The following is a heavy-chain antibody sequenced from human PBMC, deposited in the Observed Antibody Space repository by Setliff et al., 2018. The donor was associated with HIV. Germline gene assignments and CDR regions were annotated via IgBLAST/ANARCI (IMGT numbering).Heavy chain of an antibody. CDR3: ARGGREQWLVA. CDR2: ISTHNGYT. CDR1: GYTFTTYG. J-gene: IGHJ5*02. V-gene: IGHV1-18*01. D-gene: IGHD6-19*01. Sequence: ASVKVSCKASGYTFTTYGINWVRQAPGQGLEWMGWISTHNGYTNYTQKFLGRVSMTTDTSTSTAYMELRSLRSDDTAVDYCARGGREQWLVAWGQGTLVTVSS.